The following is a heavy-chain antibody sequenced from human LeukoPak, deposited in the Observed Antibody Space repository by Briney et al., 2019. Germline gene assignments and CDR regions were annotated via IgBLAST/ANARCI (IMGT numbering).Heavy chain of an antibody. CDR2: INHSGST. CDR3: AGLLLGYCSGGSCYREGFDY. V-gene: IGHV4-34*01. J-gene: IGHJ4*02. CDR1: GGSFSGYY. D-gene: IGHD2-15*01. Sequence: PSETLSLTCAVYGGSFSGYYWSWIRQPPGKGLEWIGEINHSGSTNYNPSLKSRVTISVDTSKNQFSLKLSSVPAADTAVYYCAGLLLGYCSGGSCYREGFDYWGQGTLVTVSS.